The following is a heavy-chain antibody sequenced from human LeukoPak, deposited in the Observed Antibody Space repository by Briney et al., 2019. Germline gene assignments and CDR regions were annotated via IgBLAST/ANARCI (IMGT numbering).Heavy chain of an antibody. D-gene: IGHD3-16*01. V-gene: IGHV3-7*01. J-gene: IGHJ4*02. CDR2: INPDGSGK. Sequence: GGSLRLFCAASGMTFTDTWMSWVRQVPGKGLDCVANINPDGSGKRYVDSVKGRFTIARDNADNSLPLQMNSLRAEDTAVYYCASWGAGGNSWGQGTLVTVSS. CDR1: GMTFTDTW. CDR3: ASWGAGGNS.